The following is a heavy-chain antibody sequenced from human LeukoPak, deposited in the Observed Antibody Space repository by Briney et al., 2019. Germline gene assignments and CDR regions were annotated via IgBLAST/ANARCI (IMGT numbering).Heavy chain of an antibody. D-gene: IGHD3-3*01. Sequence: GGSLRLSCAASGFRFSSYGMHWVRQAPGKGLDWVAYIRYDGINEYYADSVKGRFTISRDLSKNTLFLQMNSLRPEDTAVYYCSKDRGVFGVAYSLDYWGQGTLVTVSS. CDR2: IRYDGINE. J-gene: IGHJ4*02. CDR3: SKDRGVFGVAYSLDY. CDR1: GFRFSSYG. V-gene: IGHV3-30*02.